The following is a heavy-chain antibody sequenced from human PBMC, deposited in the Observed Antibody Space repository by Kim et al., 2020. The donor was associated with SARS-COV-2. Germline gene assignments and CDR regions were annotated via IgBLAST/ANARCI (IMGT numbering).Heavy chain of an antibody. CDR2: INPHSGGT. CDR3: ARGGRYSSSSGFDY. V-gene: IGHV1-2*02. Sequence: ASVKVSCKASGYTFTAYYIDWVRQAPGQGLEWMGWINPHSGGTNYAQKFQGRVTMTRDTSISTIYMELIRLRADDTAVYYCARGGRYSSSSGFDYWGQGTLVTVSS. D-gene: IGHD6-6*01. J-gene: IGHJ4*02. CDR1: GYTFTAYY.